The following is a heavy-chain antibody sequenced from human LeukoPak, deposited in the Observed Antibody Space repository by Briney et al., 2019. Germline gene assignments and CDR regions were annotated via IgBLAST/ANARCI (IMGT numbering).Heavy chain of an antibody. CDR3: AKDFRIGYSAHFDY. V-gene: IGHV3-30-3*01. Sequence: GGSLRLSCAASGFTFSSYAMHWVRQAPGKGLEWVAVISYDGSNKYYADSVKGRFTISRDNSKNTLYLQMDSLRGEDTAVYYCAKDFRIGYSAHFDYWGHGALVTVSS. J-gene: IGHJ4*01. D-gene: IGHD2-21*01. CDR1: GFTFSSYA. CDR2: ISYDGSNK.